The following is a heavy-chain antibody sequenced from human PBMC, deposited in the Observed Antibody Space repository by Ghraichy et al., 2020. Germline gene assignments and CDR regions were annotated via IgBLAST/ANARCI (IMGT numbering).Heavy chain of an antibody. CDR1: GFIFSGYR. V-gene: IGHV3-7*01. CDR2: IKKDGSEK. CDR3: ARDLGSGWYFDY. Sequence: GGSLRLSCAASGFIFSGYRMSWVRQAPGKGLEWVANIKKDGSEKYYVDSVKGRFTISRDNAKNSLYLQMNSLRAEDTAVYYCARDLGSGWYFDYWGQGTLVTVSS. D-gene: IGHD6-19*01. J-gene: IGHJ4*02.